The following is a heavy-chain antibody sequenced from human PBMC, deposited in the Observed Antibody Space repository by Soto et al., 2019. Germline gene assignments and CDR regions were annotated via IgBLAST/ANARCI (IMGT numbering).Heavy chain of an antibody. CDR3: ARHAPGGLPTRFDY. CDR1: GGSISSYY. J-gene: IGHJ4*02. Sequence: QVQLQESGPGLVKPSETLSLTCTVSGGSISSYYWSWIRQPPGKELEWIGYIYYSGSTNYNPSLKSRVTISVDTSKNQFSLKLSSVTAADTAVYYCARHAPGGLPTRFDYWGQGTQVTVSS. V-gene: IGHV4-59*08. D-gene: IGHD2-2*01. CDR2: IYYSGST.